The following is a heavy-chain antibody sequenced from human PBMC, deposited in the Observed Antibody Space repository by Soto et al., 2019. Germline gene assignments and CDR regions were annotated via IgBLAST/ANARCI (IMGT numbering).Heavy chain of an antibody. V-gene: IGHV4-4*07. D-gene: IGHD3-22*01. CDR3: ARDSVYYYDSTSFDY. CDR2: IYTSGST. J-gene: IGHJ4*02. CDR1: GGSISSYY. Sequence: SETLSLTCTVSGGSISSYYWSWIRQPAGKGLEWIGRIYTSGSTNYNPSLKSRVTMSVDTSKNQFSLKLSSVTAADTAVYYCARDSVYYYDSTSFDYWGQGTLVTVSS.